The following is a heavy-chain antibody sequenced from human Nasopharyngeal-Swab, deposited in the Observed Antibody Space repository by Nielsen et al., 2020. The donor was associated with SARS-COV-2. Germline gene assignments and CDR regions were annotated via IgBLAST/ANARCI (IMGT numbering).Heavy chain of an antibody. V-gene: IGHV3-30*03. J-gene: IGHJ6*02. CDR1: GFTFSSYG. CDR3: ARDDDFWSGYSNGMDV. D-gene: IGHD3-3*01. CDR2: ISYDGSKK. Sequence: GESLKISCVGLGFTFSSYGMHWVRQAPGKGLEWVAIISYDGSKKYYVDSVKGRFTISRDNSKNTLYLQMNSLRTEDTAMYYCARDDDFWSGYSNGMDVWGQGTTVTVSS.